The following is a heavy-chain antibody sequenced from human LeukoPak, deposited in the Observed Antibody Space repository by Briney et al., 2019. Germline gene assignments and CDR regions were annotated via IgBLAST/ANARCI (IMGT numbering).Heavy chain of an antibody. V-gene: IGHV3-7*01. CDR1: GFRFRNYW. D-gene: IGHD6-6*01. Sequence: GSLRLSCAASGFRFRNYWMTWVRQTPGKGLEWVANIKEDGSTKYYVDSLRGRFTISRDNAQNSLYLQMNSLRVEDTATYYCARIGYSSSSYDYWGQGILVTVSS. CDR3: ARIGYSSSSYDY. CDR2: IKEDGSTK. J-gene: IGHJ4*02.